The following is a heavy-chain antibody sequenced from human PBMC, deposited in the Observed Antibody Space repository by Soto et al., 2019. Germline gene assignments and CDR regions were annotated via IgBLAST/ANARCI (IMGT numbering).Heavy chain of an antibody. CDR3: ARDPTVDYTLDY. Sequence: QVQLVESGGGVVQPGRSLRLSCAASGFTFSSYGIHWVRQAPGKGLEWVAVIWYDGSNKYYADSVKGRFTISRDNSKNTLYLQMNSLRAEDTAVYYCARDPTVDYTLDYWGQGTLVTVSS. CDR2: IWYDGSNK. V-gene: IGHV3-33*01. CDR1: GFTFSSYG. D-gene: IGHD4-4*01. J-gene: IGHJ4*02.